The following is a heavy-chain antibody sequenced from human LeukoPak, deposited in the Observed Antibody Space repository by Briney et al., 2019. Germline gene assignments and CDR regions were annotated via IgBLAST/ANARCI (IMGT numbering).Heavy chain of an antibody. CDR1: GFSFSNYG. Sequence: PGGSLRLSCAASGFSFSNYGMHWVRQAPGMGLEWVAFIRFHGSDKFYADSVKGRFTISRDNSENTLYLQMDSLRVEDTAVYYCAKDPHSGWFDYWGQGTLVTVSS. CDR3: AKDPHSGWFDY. D-gene: IGHD6-19*01. J-gene: IGHJ4*02. CDR2: IRFHGSDK. V-gene: IGHV3-30*02.